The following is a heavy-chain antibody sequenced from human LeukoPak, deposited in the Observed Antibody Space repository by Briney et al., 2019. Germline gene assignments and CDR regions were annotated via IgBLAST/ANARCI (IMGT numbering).Heavy chain of an antibody. V-gene: IGHV3-48*02. CDR1: GFTFSSYA. Sequence: SGGSLRLSCAASGFTFSSYALNWVRQAPGKGLEWVSYIRWSSSVIYYTDSVKGRFTISRDDAKNSLYLQMNSLRDEDTAIYYCARVSGVDAHIDYWGHGTLVTVSA. CDR3: ARVSGVDAHIDY. D-gene: IGHD3-3*01. CDR2: IRWSSSVI. J-gene: IGHJ4*01.